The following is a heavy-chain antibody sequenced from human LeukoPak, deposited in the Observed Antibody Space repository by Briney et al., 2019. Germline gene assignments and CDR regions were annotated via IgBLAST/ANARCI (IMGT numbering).Heavy chain of an antibody. CDR2: ISQDWSNK. Sequence: PGRSLRLSCAASVFTFSSYAMHVVRQARGKGLVWGAVISQDWSNKYYADSVKGRFTISRDNSKNTLHLQLTRPRAEDTGVSYCAKERPSFRWHGRQNYFDSWGQGTLVTVSS. V-gene: IGHV3-30-3*01. J-gene: IGHJ4*02. CDR3: AKERPSFRWHGRQNYFDS. D-gene: IGHD1-1*01. CDR1: VFTFSSYA.